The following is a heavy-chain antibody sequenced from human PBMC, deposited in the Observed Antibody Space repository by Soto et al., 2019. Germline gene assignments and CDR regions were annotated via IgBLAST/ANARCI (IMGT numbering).Heavy chain of an antibody. CDR2: IYYSGST. CDR1: GGSISSGGYY. CDR3: ARDHIAAMDNYYYYYGMDV. J-gene: IGHJ6*02. D-gene: IGHD5-18*01. Sequence: SETLSLTCTVSGGSISSGGYYWSWIRQHPGKGLEWIGYIYYSGSTYYNPSLKSRVTISVDTSKNQFSLKLSSVTAADTAVYYCARDHIAAMDNYYYYYGMDVWGQGTTVTSP. V-gene: IGHV4-31*03.